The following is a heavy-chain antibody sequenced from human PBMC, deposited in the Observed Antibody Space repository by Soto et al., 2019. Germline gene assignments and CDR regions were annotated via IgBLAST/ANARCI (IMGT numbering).Heavy chain of an antibody. J-gene: IGHJ4*02. CDR1: GGTFSSYT. D-gene: IGHD1-1*01. CDR2: IIPILGIA. CDR3: ARVVRAGWNDY. V-gene: IGHV1-69*02. Sequence: QVQLVQSGAEVKKPGSSVKVSCKASGGTFSSYTISWVRQAPGQGLEWMGRIIPILGIANYAQKFQGRVTXTXXKSTSTAYMELSSLRSEDTAVYYCARVVRAGWNDYWGQGTLVTVSS.